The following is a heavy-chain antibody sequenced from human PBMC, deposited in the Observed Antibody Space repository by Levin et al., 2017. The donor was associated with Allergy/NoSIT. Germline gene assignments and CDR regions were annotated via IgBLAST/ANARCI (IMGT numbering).Heavy chain of an antibody. CDR1: EFTFSNYA. Sequence: GGSLRLSCAASEFTFSNYAMHWVRQAPGKGLEWVAVISFDGSNTYYADSVKGRFTISRDDSKSTLYLQMSSLRAEDTAVYYCARDSVDYYDTGGYSYFVAGTNLDYWGQGTLVTVSS. V-gene: IGHV3-30*04. CDR3: ARDSVDYYDTGGYSYFVAGTNLDY. D-gene: IGHD3-22*01. CDR2: ISFDGSNT. J-gene: IGHJ4*02.